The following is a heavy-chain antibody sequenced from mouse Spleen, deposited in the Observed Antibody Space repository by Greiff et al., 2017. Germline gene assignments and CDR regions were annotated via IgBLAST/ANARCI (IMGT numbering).Heavy chain of an antibody. Sequence: EVKLQESGGGLVKPGGSLKLSCAASGFTFSSYAMSWVRQTPEKRLEWVATISSGGSYTYYPDSVKGRFTISRDNAKNTLYLQMSSLRSEDTAMYYCARLDYGSSYEGAMDYWGQGTSVTVSS. CDR3: ARLDYGSSYEGAMDY. D-gene: IGHD1-1*01. V-gene: IGHV5-9-1*01. CDR1: GFTFSSYA. J-gene: IGHJ4*01. CDR2: ISSGGSYT.